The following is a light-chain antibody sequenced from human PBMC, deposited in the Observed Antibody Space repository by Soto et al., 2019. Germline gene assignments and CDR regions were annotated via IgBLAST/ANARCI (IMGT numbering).Light chain of an antibody. CDR2: GVT. CDR3: CSRGGISPTYV. CDR1: NSDFGSFNA. J-gene: IGLJ1*01. V-gene: IGLV2-23*02. Sequence: QSVLTQPASVTGSPGQSIAISCTGTNSDFGSFNAVSWYQQDPGKAPKLIIYGVTKRPSGVSDRFSGSKSGNTASLTISGLRAEDEADYHCCSRGGISPTYVFGTGTKVTVL.